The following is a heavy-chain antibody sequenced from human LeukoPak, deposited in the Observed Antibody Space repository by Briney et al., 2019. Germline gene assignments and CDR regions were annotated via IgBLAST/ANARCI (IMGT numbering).Heavy chain of an antibody. D-gene: IGHD5-12*01. V-gene: IGHV3-53*01. CDR1: GFTVSSNY. J-gene: IGHJ6*04. CDR3: AKGGGKNYCYEGMDV. Sequence: GGSLRLSCAASGFTVSSNYMSWVRQAPGKGLEWVSIIYSGGSTYYADPVKGRFIISRDNSKNTLDLQMNSLRAEDTAVYYCAKGGGKNYCYEGMDVGGKGPRVTVSS. CDR2: IYSGGST.